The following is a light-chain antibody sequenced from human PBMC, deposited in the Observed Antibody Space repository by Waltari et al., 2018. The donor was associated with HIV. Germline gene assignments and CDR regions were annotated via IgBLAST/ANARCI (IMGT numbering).Light chain of an antibody. CDR3: CSYTSSNTYD. Sequence: QSALTQPASVSGSPGQSINISCTGTSGDVGGYNFVSWYQQHPGKVPKLIIYEVTYRPSGVSDRFSAAKSGNTTSLTISGLQAEDEADYYCCSYTSSNTYDFGTGTTVTVL. CDR2: EVT. V-gene: IGLV2-14*03. J-gene: IGLJ1*01. CDR1: SGDVGGYNF.